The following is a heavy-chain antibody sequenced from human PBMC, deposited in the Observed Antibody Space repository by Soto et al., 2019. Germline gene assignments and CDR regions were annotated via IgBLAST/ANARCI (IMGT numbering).Heavy chain of an antibody. CDR1: GGTFSTSA. CDR2: IMPIFRTA. V-gene: IGHV1-69*12. J-gene: IGHJ6*02. CDR3: ALDEDRAQLGGNSCSGMDV. Sequence: QVQVVQSGAEVKKPGSSVKVSCKTSGGTFSTSAISWVRQAPGQGLEWMGGIMPIFRTADYAQKFQGRVTITADESASTASLELRSLPSDDTAVYSCALDEDRAQLGGNSCSGMDVWGQGTTVTVTS. D-gene: IGHD3-3*02.